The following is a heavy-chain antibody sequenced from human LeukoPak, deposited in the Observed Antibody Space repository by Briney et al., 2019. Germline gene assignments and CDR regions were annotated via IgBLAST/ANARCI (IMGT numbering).Heavy chain of an antibody. CDR1: GFTVSSNS. D-gene: IGHD6-13*01. V-gene: IGHV3-53*01. CDR3: ARRAAAGTAGAFDI. J-gene: IGHJ3*02. Sequence: GGSLRLSCTVSGFTVSSNSMSWVRQAPGKGLEWVSFIYGDNTHYSDSVKGRFTISRDNSKNTLYLQMNSLRAEDTAVYYCARRAAAGTAGAFDIWGQGTMVTVSS. CDR2: IYGDNT.